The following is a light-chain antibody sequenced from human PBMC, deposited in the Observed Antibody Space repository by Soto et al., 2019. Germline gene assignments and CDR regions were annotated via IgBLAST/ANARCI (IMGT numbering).Light chain of an antibody. Sequence: QSAVGRARAGSGSPGQSGPQLCPGTHGDVGGYNYVSWYQQHPGKAPKLMIYDVSKRPSGVPDRFSGSKSGNTASLTISGLRAEDEADYYCCSYAGSSGVFGTGTKVTVL. J-gene: IGLJ1*01. CDR1: HGDVGGYNY. V-gene: IGLV2-11*01. CDR2: DVS. CDR3: CSYAGSSGV.